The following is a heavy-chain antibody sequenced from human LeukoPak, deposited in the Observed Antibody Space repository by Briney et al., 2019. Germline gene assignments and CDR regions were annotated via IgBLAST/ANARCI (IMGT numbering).Heavy chain of an antibody. CDR1: GYTFTSCG. V-gene: IGHV1-18*01. CDR3: ARDPLYSSSWYVVPDY. J-gene: IGHJ4*02. CDR2: ISTYSGNT. Sequence: ASVKVSSKSSGYTFTSCGISWVRQAPGQGLEWMGWISTYSGNTNYAQKLQGRVTMTTDTSTSTAYMELRSLRSDDTAVYYCARDPLYSSSWYVVPDYWGQGTLVTVSS. D-gene: IGHD6-13*01.